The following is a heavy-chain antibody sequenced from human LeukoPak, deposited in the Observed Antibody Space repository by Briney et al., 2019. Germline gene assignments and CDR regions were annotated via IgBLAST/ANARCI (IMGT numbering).Heavy chain of an antibody. CDR3: AKSLLSADTAMVYFDI. D-gene: IGHD5-18*01. CDR2: ISWNSGSI. CDR1: GFTFDDYA. V-gene: IGHV3-9*01. J-gene: IGHJ3*02. Sequence: GRSLRLSCAASGFTFDDYAMHWVRQAPGKGLEWVSGISWNSGSIGYADSVKGRFTISRDNAKNSLYLQMNSLRAEDTALYYRAKSLLSADTAMVYFDIWGQGTMVTVSS.